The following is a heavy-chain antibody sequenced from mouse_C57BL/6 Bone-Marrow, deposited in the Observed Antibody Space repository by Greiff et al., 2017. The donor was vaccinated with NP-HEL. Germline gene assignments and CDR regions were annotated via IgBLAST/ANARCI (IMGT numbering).Heavy chain of an antibody. D-gene: IGHD1-2*01. Sequence: VQLQQPGAELVKPGASVKMSCKASGYTFTSYWITWVKQRPGQGLEWIGDIYPGSGSTNYNEKFKSKATLTVDTSSSTAYMQLSSLTSEDSAVFYCARTLLRQPPWYSEVWGTETTVTVSS. J-gene: IGHJ1*03. CDR2: IYPGSGST. CDR1: GYTFTSYW. V-gene: IGHV1-55*01. CDR3: ARTLLRQPPWYSEV.